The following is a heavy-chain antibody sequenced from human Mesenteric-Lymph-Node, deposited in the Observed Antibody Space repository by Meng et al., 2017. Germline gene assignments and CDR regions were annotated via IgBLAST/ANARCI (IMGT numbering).Heavy chain of an antibody. V-gene: IGHV7-4-1*02. CDR2: ISTNTGTP. J-gene: IGHJ5*02. CDR3: ARGGNFDP. CDR1: GYTFSTYT. Sequence: QGQLLQSGSELKKPGASVKVSCKASGYTFSTYTINWVRQAHGRGLEWMGRISTNTGTPTYTQGFTGRFVFSLDTSVSTAYLQISSLKAEDTAVYYCARGGNFDPWGQGTLVTVSS. D-gene: IGHD2/OR15-2a*01.